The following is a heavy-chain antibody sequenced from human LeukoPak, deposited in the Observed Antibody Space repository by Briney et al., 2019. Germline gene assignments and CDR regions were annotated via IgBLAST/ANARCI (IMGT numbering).Heavy chain of an antibody. CDR3: AGSEYYYDSPFDY. J-gene: IGHJ4*02. V-gene: IGHV3-23*01. D-gene: IGHD3-22*01. CDR1: GFSFSSYA. Sequence: GGSLRLSCAASGFSFSSYAMTWARQAPVKGLEWVSAISGDGTRTYYADSVKGRFTISRDNSKNTLFLQMNSLRAEDTAVYYCAGSEYYYDSPFDYWGQGTLVTVSS. CDR2: ISGDGTRT.